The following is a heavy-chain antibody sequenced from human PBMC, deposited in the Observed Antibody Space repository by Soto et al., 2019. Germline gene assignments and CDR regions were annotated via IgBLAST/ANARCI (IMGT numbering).Heavy chain of an antibody. Sequence: SETLSLTCAVYGGSFSGYYWSWIRQPPGKGLEWIGEINYSGSTNYNPSLKSRVTISVDTSKNQFSLKLSSVTAADTAVYYCARGIRGDGYNYYYYYYGMDVWGQGTTVTVSS. J-gene: IGHJ6*02. CDR2: INYSGST. CDR3: ARGIRGDGYNYYYYYYGMDV. CDR1: GGSFSGYY. D-gene: IGHD5-12*01. V-gene: IGHV4-34*01.